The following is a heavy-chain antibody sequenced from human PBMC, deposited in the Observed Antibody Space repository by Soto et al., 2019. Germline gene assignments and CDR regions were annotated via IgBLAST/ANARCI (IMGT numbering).Heavy chain of an antibody. J-gene: IGHJ4*02. CDR3: AKTVDIGYDYSTRYYFDY. CDR2: IYYSGSA. D-gene: IGHD4-4*01. CDR1: GGSISSSSYY. V-gene: IGHV4-39*01. Sequence: SETLSLTCSVSGGSISSSSYYWGWIRQPPGKGLEWIGSIYYSGSAYYSPSLKSRVTISVDSSKNQFSLKLSSVTAADTAVYYCAKTVDIGYDYSTRYYFDYWGQGTLVTVS.